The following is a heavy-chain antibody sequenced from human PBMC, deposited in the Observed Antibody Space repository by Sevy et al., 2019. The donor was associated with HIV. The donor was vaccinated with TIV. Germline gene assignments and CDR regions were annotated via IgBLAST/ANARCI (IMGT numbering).Heavy chain of an antibody. Sequence: GGSLRLSCAASGFTFSSYALNWVRQAPGKGLEWVSTISGSGGSTYYAASVKGRFTISRDNSKNTVYLQMDSLRAEDTAVYYCAKDRYHTSGYYPEGAFDIWGQGTMVTVSS. D-gene: IGHD3-22*01. CDR2: ISGSGGST. CDR1: GFTFSSYA. J-gene: IGHJ3*02. CDR3: AKDRYHTSGYYPEGAFDI. V-gene: IGHV3-23*01.